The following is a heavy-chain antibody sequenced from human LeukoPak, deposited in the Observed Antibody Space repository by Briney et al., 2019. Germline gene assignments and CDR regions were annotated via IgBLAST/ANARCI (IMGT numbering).Heavy chain of an antibody. V-gene: IGHV4-59*01. Sequence: SGSLSLTCTVSGGSISTYYWNWIRQPPGKGLEGIGYISNTGITTYNPSLKSRVTISVDTSKSQFSLKLSSVTAADTAVYYCARSGGYSSSWSLWGQGTLVTLSS. CDR2: ISNTGIT. CDR1: GGSISTYY. CDR3: ARSGGYSSSWSL. J-gene: IGHJ4*02. D-gene: IGHD6-13*01.